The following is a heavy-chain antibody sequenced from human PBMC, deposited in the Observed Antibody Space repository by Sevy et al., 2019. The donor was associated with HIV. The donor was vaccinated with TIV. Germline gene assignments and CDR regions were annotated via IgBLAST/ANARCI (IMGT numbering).Heavy chain of an antibody. Sequence: GGSLRLSCAASGFTFSSYGMHWVRQAPGKGLEWVAVIWYDGSNKYYADSVKGRFTISRDNSKNTLYLQMNSLRAEDTGVYYCATNMVHAGAYDSYFNFWGQGSLVTVSS. D-gene: IGHD3-10*01. CDR2: IWYDGSNK. CDR1: GFTFSSYG. V-gene: IGHV3-33*01. CDR3: ATNMVHAGAYDSYFNF. J-gene: IGHJ4*02.